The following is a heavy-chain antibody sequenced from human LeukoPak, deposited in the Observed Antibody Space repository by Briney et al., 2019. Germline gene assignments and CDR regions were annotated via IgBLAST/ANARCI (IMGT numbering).Heavy chain of an antibody. Sequence: PGGSLRLSCAASGFTFSSYWMPWVRQAPGKGLVWVSRINSDGSSTSYADSVKGRFTISRDNAKNTLYLQMNSLRAEDTAVYYCAPSSSSGYRFDPWGQGTLVTVSS. CDR2: INSDGSST. CDR1: GFTFSSYW. V-gene: IGHV3-74*01. J-gene: IGHJ5*02. CDR3: APSSSSGYRFDP. D-gene: IGHD6-6*01.